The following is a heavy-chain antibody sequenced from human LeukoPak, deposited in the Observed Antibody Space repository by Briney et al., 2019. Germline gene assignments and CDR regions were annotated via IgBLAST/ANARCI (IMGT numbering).Heavy chain of an antibody. D-gene: IGHD1-14*01. V-gene: IGHV4-59*01. CDR1: GGSITNYY. CDR2: IYYTGST. CDR3: ARANRPYYYSGMGV. Sequence: SETLSLTCTVSGGSITNYYWSWIRQPPGKGLEWIGYIYYTGSTNYNPSLKSRVTISVDTSKNQFSLKLSSVTAADTAVYYCARANRPYYYSGMGVWGRGTTVTVSS. J-gene: IGHJ6*02.